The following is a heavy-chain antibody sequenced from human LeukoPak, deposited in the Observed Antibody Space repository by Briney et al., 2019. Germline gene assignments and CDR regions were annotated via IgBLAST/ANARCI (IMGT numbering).Heavy chain of an antibody. CDR1: GGSISSGDYY. CDR3: ARDRGDNGHDRIFDF. V-gene: IGHV4-30-4*01. Sequence: PSETLSLTCTVSGGSISSGDYYWSWIRQPPGKTLEWIGYVYYRGTTYYNPSFKSRVTISVDTSKNQFSLRLTSVTAADTAVYYCARDRGDNGHDRIFDFWGQGSLVTVSS. J-gene: IGHJ4*02. D-gene: IGHD2-8*01. CDR2: VYYRGTT.